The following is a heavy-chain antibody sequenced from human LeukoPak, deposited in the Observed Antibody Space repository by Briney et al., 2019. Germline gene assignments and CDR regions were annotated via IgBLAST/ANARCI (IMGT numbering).Heavy chain of an antibody. V-gene: IGHV3-9*01. J-gene: IGHJ4*02. CDR1: GFTFDDYA. CDR3: AKDRTGSGGYFAY. Sequence: PGRSLRLSCAASGFTFDDYAMHWVRQAPGKGLEWVSGISWNSGSIGYADSVKGRFTISRDNAKNSLYLQMNSLRPEDTALYYCAKDRTGSGGYFAYWGQGTLVTVSS. CDR2: ISWNSGSI. D-gene: IGHD1-14*01.